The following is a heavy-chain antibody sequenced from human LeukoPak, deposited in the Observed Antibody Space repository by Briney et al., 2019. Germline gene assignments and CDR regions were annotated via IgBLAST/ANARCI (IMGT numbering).Heavy chain of an antibody. V-gene: IGHV1-2*02. CDR1: GYTFTGYY. D-gene: IGHD6-13*01. CDR2: INPNSGGT. Sequence: ASVKVSCKASGYTFTGYYMHWVRQAPGQGLEWMGWINPNSGGTSYAQKFQGRVTMTRDTSISTADLGLRRLSSDAPPSSYCAGDDNTPLYSSSWYVRGDNWFDPWGQGTLVTVSS. CDR3: AGDDNTPLYSSSWYVRGDNWFDP. J-gene: IGHJ5*02.